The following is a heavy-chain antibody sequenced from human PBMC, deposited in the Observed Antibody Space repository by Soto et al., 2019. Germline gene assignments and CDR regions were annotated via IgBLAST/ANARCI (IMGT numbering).Heavy chain of an antibody. J-gene: IGHJ6*02. CDR1: GFTFSGYS. CDR2: ISSSSSTI. D-gene: IGHD1-26*01. V-gene: IGHV3-48*02. Sequence: EVQLVESGGGLVQPGGSLRLSCAASGFTFSGYSMNWVRQAPGKGLEWVSYISSSSSTIYYADSAKGRFTISRDNAKNSLYLQMNSLRDEDTAVYYCARESLDYYYGMDVWGQGTTVTVSS. CDR3: ARESLDYYYGMDV.